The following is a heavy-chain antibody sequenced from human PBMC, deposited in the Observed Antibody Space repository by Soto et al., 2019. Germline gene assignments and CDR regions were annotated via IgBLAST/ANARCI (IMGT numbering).Heavy chain of an antibody. D-gene: IGHD6-13*01. CDR3: ARRGYSSSWYYYYYYGMDV. CDR2: MNPNSGNT. CDR1: GYTFTSYD. V-gene: IGHV1-8*01. Sequence: QVQLVQSGAEVKKPGASVKVSCKASGYTFTSYDINWVRQATGQGLEWMGWMNPNSGNTGYAQKFPGRVTMTRNTSISTAYMELSSLRSEDTAVYYCARRGYSSSWYYYYYYGMDVWGQGTTVTVSS. J-gene: IGHJ6*02.